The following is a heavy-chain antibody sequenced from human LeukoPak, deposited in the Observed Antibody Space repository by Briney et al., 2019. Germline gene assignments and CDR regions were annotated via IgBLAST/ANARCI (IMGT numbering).Heavy chain of an antibody. CDR3: ARWRRPTTMIVDDAFDI. D-gene: IGHD3-22*01. CDR2: IYYSGST. Sequence: SETLSLTCTVSGGSISSYYWSWIRQPPGKGLEWIGYIYYSGSTNYNPSLKSRVTISVDTSKNQFSLKLSSVTAADTAVYYCARWRRPTTMIVDDAFDIWGQGTMVTVSS. V-gene: IGHV4-59*01. J-gene: IGHJ3*02. CDR1: GGSISSYY.